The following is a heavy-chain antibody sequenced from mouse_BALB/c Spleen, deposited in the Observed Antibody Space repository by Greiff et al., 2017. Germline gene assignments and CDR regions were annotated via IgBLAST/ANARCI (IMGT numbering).Heavy chain of an antibody. Sequence: VQLQQPGAELVKPGTSVKLSCKASGYNFTSYWINWVKLRPGQGLEWIGDIYPGSGSTNYNEKFKSKATLTVDTSSSTAYMQLSSLASEDSALYYCARPLYYYGSYYDAMDYWGQGTSVTVSA. CDR3: ARPLYYYGSYYDAMDY. CDR2: IYPGSGST. CDR1: GYNFTSYW. D-gene: IGHD1-1*01. V-gene: IGHV1-55*01. J-gene: IGHJ4*01.